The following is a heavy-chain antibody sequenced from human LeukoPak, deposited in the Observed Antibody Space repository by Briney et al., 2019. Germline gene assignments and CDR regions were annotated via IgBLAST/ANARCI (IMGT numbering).Heavy chain of an antibody. CDR2: IYYHENT. V-gene: IGHV4-39*01. D-gene: IGHD3-10*01. Sequence: PSETLSLTCTVSGGSISSSSDYWGWIRQAPGKGLEWIGSIYYHENTYYNSSLKSRVTISVDTSKNQFSLKLSSVTAADTAVYYCARLPDYYSRHGAPGWGQGTLVTVSS. CDR1: GGSISSSSDY. J-gene: IGHJ4*02. CDR3: ARLPDYYSRHGAPG.